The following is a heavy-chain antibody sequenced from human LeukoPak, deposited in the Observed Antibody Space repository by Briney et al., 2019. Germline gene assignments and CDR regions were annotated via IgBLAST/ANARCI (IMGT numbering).Heavy chain of an antibody. J-gene: IGHJ4*02. CDR1: GFTFSSYS. CDR3: ARGGSSSKINY. CDR2: ISSSSSYI. Sequence: GGSLRLPCAASGFTFSSYSMNWVRQAPGKGLEWVSSISSSSSYIYYADSVKGRFTISRDNAKNSLYLQMNSLRAEDTAVYYCARGGSSSKINYWGQGTLVTVSS. V-gene: IGHV3-21*01. D-gene: IGHD6-6*01.